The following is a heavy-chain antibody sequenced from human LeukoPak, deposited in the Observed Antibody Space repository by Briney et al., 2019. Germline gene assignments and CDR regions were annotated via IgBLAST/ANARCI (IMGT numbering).Heavy chain of an antibody. J-gene: IGHJ4*02. V-gene: IGHV4-4*07. CDR1: GGPISSYY. CDR2: IYTSGST. Sequence: KPSETLSLTCTVSGGPISSYYWSWIRQPAGKGLEWIGRIYTSGSTNYNPSLKSRVTISVDTSKNQFSLKLSSVTAADTAVYYCARGPFLGVVVPAARSLGGYFDYWGQGTLVTVSS. D-gene: IGHD2-2*01. CDR3: ARGPFLGVVVPAARSLGGYFDY.